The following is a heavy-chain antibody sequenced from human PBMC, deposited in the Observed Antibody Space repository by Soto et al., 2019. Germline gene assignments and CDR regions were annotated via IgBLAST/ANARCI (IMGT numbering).Heavy chain of an antibody. Sequence: GGSLRLSCAASGFTFNSYAMTWVRQAPGKGLEWVSGISGSGGGTYYADSVKGRSTISRGNSKTTLYLQMDSLRAEDTALYYCARSSDGFYYYAGMDVWGQGTTVTVSS. CDR2: ISGSGGGT. CDR1: GFTFNSYA. CDR3: ARSSDGFYYYAGMDV. J-gene: IGHJ6*02. V-gene: IGHV3-23*01.